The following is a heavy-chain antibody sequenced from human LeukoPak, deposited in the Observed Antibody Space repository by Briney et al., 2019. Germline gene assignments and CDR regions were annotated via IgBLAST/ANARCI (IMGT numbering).Heavy chain of an antibody. CDR3: ARTLRITMVRGAAAVPTYFDY. Sequence: PSETLSLTCTVSGGSISSYYWSWIRQPPGKGLEWIGYIYYSGSTNYNPSLKSRVTISVDTSKNQFSLKLSSVTAADTAVYYCARTLRITMVRGAAAVPTYFDYWGQGTLVTVSS. D-gene: IGHD3-10*01. J-gene: IGHJ4*02. V-gene: IGHV4-59*01. CDR1: GGSISSYY. CDR2: IYYSGST.